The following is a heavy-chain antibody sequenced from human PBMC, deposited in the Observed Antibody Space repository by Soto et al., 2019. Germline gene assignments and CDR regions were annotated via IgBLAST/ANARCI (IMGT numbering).Heavy chain of an antibody. CDR3: AKANRRVVVAATPGVGFFDY. Sequence: GGSLRLSCAASGFTFSSYAMSWVRQAPGKGLEWVSAISGSGGSTYYADSVKGRFTISRDNSKNTLYLQMNSLRAEDTAVYYCAKANRRVVVAATPGVGFFDYWGQGTLVTVSS. J-gene: IGHJ4*02. D-gene: IGHD2-15*01. CDR1: GFTFSSYA. CDR2: ISGSGGST. V-gene: IGHV3-23*01.